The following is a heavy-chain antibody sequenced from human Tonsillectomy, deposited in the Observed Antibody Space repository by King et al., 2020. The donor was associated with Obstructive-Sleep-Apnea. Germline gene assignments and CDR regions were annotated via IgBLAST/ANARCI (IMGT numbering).Heavy chain of an antibody. V-gene: IGHV3-30-3*01. CDR2: ISYDGSNK. Sequence: VQLVQSGGGVVQPGRSLRLSCAASGFTFSSYAMHWVRQAPGKGLEWVAVISYDGSNKYYADSVKGRFTISRDNSKNTLYLQMNSLRAEDTAVYYCARENYYGSGSYQPIWRRFDPWGQGTLVTVSS. D-gene: IGHD3-10*01. CDR1: GFTFSSYA. CDR3: ARENYYGSGSYQPIWRRFDP. J-gene: IGHJ5*02.